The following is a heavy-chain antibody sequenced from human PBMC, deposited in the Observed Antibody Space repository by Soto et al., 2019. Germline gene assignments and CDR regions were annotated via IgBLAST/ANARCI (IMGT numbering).Heavy chain of an antibody. Sequence: QGQLVQSGGEVKKPGASVKVSCKASGYTFTNYGISWVRQAPGQGLEWLGWISTYNSNTNSAPRLQGRLTMTTDTSTSKAYMELRSLTSDDTVVYYCARDERDSCSGGDCFYFDYWGQGTLVTVSS. D-gene: IGHD2-21*02. CDR3: ARDERDSCSGGDCFYFDY. CDR2: ISTYNSNT. J-gene: IGHJ4*02. V-gene: IGHV1-18*04. CDR1: GYTFTNYG.